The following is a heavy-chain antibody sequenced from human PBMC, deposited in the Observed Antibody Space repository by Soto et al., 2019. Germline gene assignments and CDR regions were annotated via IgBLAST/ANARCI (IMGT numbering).Heavy chain of an antibody. J-gene: IGHJ4*02. CDR2: VSHDGRNT. D-gene: IGHD6-19*01. CDR1: GFTFSDYA. CDR3: AKGGRQWLVTSDFNY. V-gene: IGHV3-30*18. Sequence: VQLVESGGGVVQPGRSLRLSCAASGFTFSDYAMHWVRQAPCKGLEWVAVVSHDGRNTHYADSVNGLFTISRDSSKNTVSLEMTSLRAEDTAVYYCAKGGRQWLVTSDFNYWGQGALVTVSS.